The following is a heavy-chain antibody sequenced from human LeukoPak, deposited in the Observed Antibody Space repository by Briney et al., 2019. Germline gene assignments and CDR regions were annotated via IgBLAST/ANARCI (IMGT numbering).Heavy chain of an antibody. Sequence: PGGSLRLSCAASGFTFSSYWMSWVRQAPGKGLEWVANIKEDGSERYSVDSVKGRFTISRDNAKNSLYLQMNSLRAEDTAVYYCARYYYSSGFMDVWGQGTTVTVSS. CDR2: IKEDGSER. J-gene: IGHJ6*02. CDR1: GFTFSSYW. D-gene: IGHD3-10*01. CDR3: ARYYYSSGFMDV. V-gene: IGHV3-7*01.